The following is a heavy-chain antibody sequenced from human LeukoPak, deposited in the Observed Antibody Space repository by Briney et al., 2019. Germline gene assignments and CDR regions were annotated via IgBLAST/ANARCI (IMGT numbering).Heavy chain of an antibody. J-gene: IGHJ4*02. D-gene: IGHD2-2*01. CDR3: ARGEKSYAY. V-gene: IGHV1-18*01. Sequence: ASVKVSCKTSGYIFRNYAISWVRQAPGQGPEWVGWINPFNADAKYAQKFQGRVTTTTDTSTSTAYLELRSLRYDDTAVYYCARGEKSYAYWGQGTLVTVSS. CDR1: GYIFRNYA. CDR2: INPFNADA.